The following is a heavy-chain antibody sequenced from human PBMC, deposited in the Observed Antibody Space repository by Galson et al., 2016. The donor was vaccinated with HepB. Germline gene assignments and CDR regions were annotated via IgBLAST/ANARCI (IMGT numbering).Heavy chain of an antibody. J-gene: IGHJ6*04. CDR3: VQGSTAPAV. Sequence: SLRLSCAASGFTFRSYTMNWVRQAPGRGLEWISSVSFSSTNIHFADSVKGRFTISRDNSRNTLSLQMNSLRIEDTAVYYCVQGSTAPAVWGRGTTVTVSP. V-gene: IGHV3-48*01. CDR1: GFTFRSYT. CDR2: VSFSSTNI. D-gene: IGHD1-26*01.